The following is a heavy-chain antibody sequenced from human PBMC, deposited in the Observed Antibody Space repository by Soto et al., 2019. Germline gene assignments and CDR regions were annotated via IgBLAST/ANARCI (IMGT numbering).Heavy chain of an antibody. CDR2: IWYDGSNK. V-gene: IGHV3-33*01. CDR1: RFTFRTYG. Sequence: VQLVESGGGVVQPARSLRLSCAASRFTFRTYGMHWVRQTPGKGLEWVAVIWYDGSNKDYADSVKGRFTIFRDNSKNTLYLQMNSLRAEDTAVYYCARGTPYGSGRPYAFDIWGQGTMVTVSS. J-gene: IGHJ3*02. D-gene: IGHD3-10*01. CDR3: ARGTPYGSGRPYAFDI.